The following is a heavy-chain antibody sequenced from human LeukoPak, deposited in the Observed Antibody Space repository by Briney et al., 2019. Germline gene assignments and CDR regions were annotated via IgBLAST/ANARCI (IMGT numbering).Heavy chain of an antibody. Sequence: ASVKVSCKASGYTFTSYDINWVRHATGQGLELMGWMNPNSGNTGYAQKFQGRVTMTRNTSISTAYMELSSLRSEDTAVYYCARGLSSGWYGDNWFDPWGQGTLVTVSS. V-gene: IGHV1-8*01. D-gene: IGHD6-19*01. CDR2: MNPNSGNT. J-gene: IGHJ5*02. CDR3: ARGLSSGWYGDNWFDP. CDR1: GYTFTSYD.